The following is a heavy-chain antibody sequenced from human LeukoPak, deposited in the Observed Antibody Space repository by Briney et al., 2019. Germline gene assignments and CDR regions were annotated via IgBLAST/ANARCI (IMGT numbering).Heavy chain of an antibody. Sequence: SVKVSCKASGGTFSSYAISWVRQAPGQGLEWMGGIIPIFGTANYAQKFQGRVTMTTDTSTSTAYMELRSLRSDDTAVYYCARGYSYGQHYYYYMDVWGKGTTVTVSS. CDR1: GGTFSSYA. D-gene: IGHD5-18*01. CDR3: ARGYSYGQHYYYYMDV. J-gene: IGHJ6*03. CDR2: IIPIFGTA. V-gene: IGHV1-69*05.